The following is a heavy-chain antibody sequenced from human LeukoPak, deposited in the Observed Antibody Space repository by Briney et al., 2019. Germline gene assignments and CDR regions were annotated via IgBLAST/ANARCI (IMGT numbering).Heavy chain of an antibody. Sequence: SETLSLTCTVSGDSVSSSNYYWAWIRQPPGKGLEWIGSVYYTGSTHYILSLKSRVTIFLDTSKNQFSLNLRSVTAADTAVYYCATQEAGGRLEYWGQGTLVTVSS. D-gene: IGHD2-15*01. CDR2: VYYTGST. CDR1: GDSVSSSNYY. CDR3: ATQEAGGRLEY. J-gene: IGHJ4*02. V-gene: IGHV4-39*01.